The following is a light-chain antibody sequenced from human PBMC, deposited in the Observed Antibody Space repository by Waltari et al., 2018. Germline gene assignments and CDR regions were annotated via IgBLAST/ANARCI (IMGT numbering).Light chain of an antibody. CDR3: ETWDGSLRGVV. Sequence: QSVLTQPPSVSAAPGQKVTISCSGSSANIGNNPVSWYQQVPGTAPKLLIYDNKELPSWIPDRFSGSQSGTSATLGITGLQTGDAADYYCETWDGSLRGVVFGGGTKLTVL. CDR1: SANIGNNP. V-gene: IGLV1-51*01. J-gene: IGLJ2*01. CDR2: DNK.